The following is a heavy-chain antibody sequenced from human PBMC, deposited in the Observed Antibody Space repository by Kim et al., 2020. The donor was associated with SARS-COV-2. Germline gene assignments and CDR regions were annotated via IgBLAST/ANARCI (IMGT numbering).Heavy chain of an antibody. Sequence: GGSLRLSCAASGFTFSDYYMSWIRQAPGKGQEWLSYISSSNGYTNYVDSVRGRFTISRDTAKNSLYLQMNSLTVEDTAVYYCARVTVGSSSWYYFDYWGQGTLVTVSS. CDR3: ARVTVGSSSWYYFDY. V-gene: IGHV3-11*05. CDR2: ISSSNGYT. D-gene: IGHD6-19*01. CDR1: GFTFSDYY. J-gene: IGHJ4*02.